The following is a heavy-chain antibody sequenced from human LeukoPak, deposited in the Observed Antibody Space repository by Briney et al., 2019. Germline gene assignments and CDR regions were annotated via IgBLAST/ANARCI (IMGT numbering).Heavy chain of an antibody. J-gene: IGHJ4*02. Sequence: GGPLRLSCAASGFTFSSYAMHWVRQAPGKGLEWVAVISYDGSNKYYADSVKGRFTISRDNSKNTLYLQMNSLRAEDTAVYYCARQWELLGGYFDYWGQGSLVTVSS. CDR2: ISYDGSNK. CDR3: ARQWELLGGYFDY. CDR1: GFTFSSYA. D-gene: IGHD1-26*01. V-gene: IGHV3-30-3*01.